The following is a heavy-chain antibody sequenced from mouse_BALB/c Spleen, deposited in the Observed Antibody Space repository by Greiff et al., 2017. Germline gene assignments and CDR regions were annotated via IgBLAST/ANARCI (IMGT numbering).Heavy chain of an antibody. CDR2: ISSCGST. V-gene: IGHV5-6-5*01. J-gene: IGHJ4*01. CDR3: ARADYPYAMDY. D-gene: IGHD2-13*01. Sequence: EVKLVESGGGLVKPGGSLKLSCAASGFTFSSYAMSWVRQTPEKRLEWVASISSCGSTYYPDSVKGRFTISRDNARNILYLQMSSLRSEDTAMYYCARADYPYAMDYWGQGTSVTVSS. CDR1: GFTFSSYA.